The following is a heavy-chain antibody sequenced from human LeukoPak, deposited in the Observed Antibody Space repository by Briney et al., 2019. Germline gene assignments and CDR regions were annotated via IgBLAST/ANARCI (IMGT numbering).Heavy chain of an antibody. CDR2: ISSSGSTI. CDR1: GFTFSDYY. D-gene: IGHD3-9*01. Sequence: GYLRLSCAASGFTFSDYYMSWMRQAPGKGLEWVSYISSSGSTIYYADSVKGRFTISRDNAKNSLYLQMNSLRAEDTAVYYCARAAALRYFDWLSSPHYGMDVWGQGTTVTVSS. J-gene: IGHJ6*02. V-gene: IGHV3-11*01. CDR3: ARAAALRYFDWLSSPHYGMDV.